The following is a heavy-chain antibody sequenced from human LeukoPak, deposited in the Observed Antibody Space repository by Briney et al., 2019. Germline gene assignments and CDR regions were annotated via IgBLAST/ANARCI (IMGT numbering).Heavy chain of an antibody. CDR2: ISGSGGST. D-gene: IGHD2-2*01. J-gene: IGHJ5*02. V-gene: IGHV3-23*01. CDR3: ASDCSSTSCPHWNGFDP. Sequence: PGGSLRLSCAASGFTFSSYAMSWVRQAPGKGLEWVSAISGSGGSTYYADSVKGRFTISRDNSKNTLYLQMNSLRAEDTAVYYCASDCSSTSCPHWNGFDPWGQGTLVTVSS. CDR1: GFTFSSYA.